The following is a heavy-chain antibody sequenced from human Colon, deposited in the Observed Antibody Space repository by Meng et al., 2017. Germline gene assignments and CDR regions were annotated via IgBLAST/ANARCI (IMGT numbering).Heavy chain of an antibody. V-gene: IGHV3-74*01. Sequence: EAQLVESGGDLVQPGRALRLSCAASGLAFGTYAMSWVRQAPGKGLVWVSRISSDGSSTIYADSVKGRFTISRDNAKNTLSLQMNSLRAEDTAVYYCAAFRSGKIDYWGQGTLVTVSS. J-gene: IGHJ4*02. CDR1: GLAFGTYA. CDR2: ISSDGSST. CDR3: AAFRSGKIDY. D-gene: IGHD1-26*01.